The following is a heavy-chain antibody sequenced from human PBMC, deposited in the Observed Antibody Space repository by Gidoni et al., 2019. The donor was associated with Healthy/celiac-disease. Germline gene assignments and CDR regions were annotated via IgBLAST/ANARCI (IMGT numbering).Heavy chain of an antibody. D-gene: IGHD6-6*01. CDR3: ARGEYSSSPYYYYGMDV. J-gene: IGHJ6*02. Sequence: PGKGLEWVSSISSSSSYIYYADSVKGRFTISRDNAKNSLYLQMNSLRAEDTAVYYCARGEYSSSPYYYYGMDVWGQGTTVTVSS. V-gene: IGHV3-21*01. CDR2: ISSSSSYI.